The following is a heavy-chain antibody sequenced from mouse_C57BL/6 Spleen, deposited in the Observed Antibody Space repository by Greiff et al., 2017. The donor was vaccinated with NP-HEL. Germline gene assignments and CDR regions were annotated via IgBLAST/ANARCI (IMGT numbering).Heavy chain of an antibody. V-gene: IGHV1-69*01. CDR3: ARWGTVVPFDD. Sequence: QVQLQQPGAELVMPGASVKLSCKASGYTFTSYWMHWVKQRPGQGLEWIGEIDPSDSYTNYNQKFKGKSTLTVDKSSSTAYMQLSSLTSEDSAVYYCARWGTVVPFDDWGQGTTLTVSS. CDR2: IDPSDSYT. D-gene: IGHD1-1*01. CDR1: GYTFTSYW. J-gene: IGHJ2*01.